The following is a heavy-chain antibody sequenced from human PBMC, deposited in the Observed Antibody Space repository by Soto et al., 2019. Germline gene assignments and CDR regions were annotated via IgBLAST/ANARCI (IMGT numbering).Heavy chain of an antibody. V-gene: IGHV3-64*01. CDR2: ISSNGGST. J-gene: IGHJ4*02. D-gene: IGHD1-26*01. CDR1: GFTFSSYA. Sequence: PGGSLRLSCAASGFTFSSYAMHWVRQAPGKGLEYVSAISSNGGSTYYANSVKGRFTISRDNSKNTLYLQMGSLRAEDMAVYYCARFAVGATFDYWGQGTLVTVSS. CDR3: ARFAVGATFDY.